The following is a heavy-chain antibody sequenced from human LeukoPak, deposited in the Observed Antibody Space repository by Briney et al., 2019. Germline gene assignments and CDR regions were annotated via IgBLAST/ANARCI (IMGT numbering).Heavy chain of an antibody. J-gene: IGHJ4*02. D-gene: IGHD5-12*01. CDR3: ARGVGGYDYPNYFDY. V-gene: IGHV1-69*04. Sequence: ASVKVSCKASGGTFSSYAISWVRQAPGQGLEWMGRIIPILGIANYAQKFQGRVTITADKSTSTAYMELSSLRSEDTAVYHCARGVGGYDYPNYFDYWGQGTLVTVSS. CDR1: GGTFSSYA. CDR2: IIPILGIA.